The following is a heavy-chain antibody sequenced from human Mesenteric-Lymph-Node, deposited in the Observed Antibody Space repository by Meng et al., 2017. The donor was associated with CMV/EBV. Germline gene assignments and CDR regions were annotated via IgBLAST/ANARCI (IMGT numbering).Heavy chain of an antibody. Sequence: GESLKISCAASGFTFSSYEMNWVRQAPGKGLEWVSYISTSGSSIYYADSVRGRFTISRDNAKNSLYLQMNSLRVEDTAVYYCARMPTASSDYWGQGTLVTVSS. CDR3: ARMPTASSDY. J-gene: IGHJ4*02. CDR1: GFTFSSYE. V-gene: IGHV3-48*03. D-gene: IGHD3-10*01. CDR2: ISTSGSSI.